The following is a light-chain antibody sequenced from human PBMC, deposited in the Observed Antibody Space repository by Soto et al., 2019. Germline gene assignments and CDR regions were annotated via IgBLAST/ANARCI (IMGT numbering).Light chain of an antibody. J-gene: IGLJ1*01. CDR1: SGHSNYA. V-gene: IGLV4-69*01. CDR2: LNSDGIH. Sequence: QPVLTQSPSASASLGASVKLTCTLSSGHSNYAIAWHQQQPEKGPRYLMKLNSDGIHSKGDGIPDRFSGSSSGAERYLTISSLQSEDEADYYCQTWGTGIQVFGTGTKLTLL. CDR3: QTWGTGIQV.